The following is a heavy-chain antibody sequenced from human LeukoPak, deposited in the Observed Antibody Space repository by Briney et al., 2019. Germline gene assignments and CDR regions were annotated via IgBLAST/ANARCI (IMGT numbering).Heavy chain of an antibody. J-gene: IGHJ5*02. CDR2: IYTSGST. D-gene: IGHD2-2*01. Sequence: PSETLSLTCTVSGGSISSGSYYWSWIRQPAGKGLEWIGRIYTSGSTNYNPSLKSRVTISVDTSKNQFSLKLSSVTAADTAVYYCAREMVVVPAASNWFDPWGQGTLVTVSP. CDR3: AREMVVVPAASNWFDP. CDR1: GGSISSGSYY. V-gene: IGHV4-61*02.